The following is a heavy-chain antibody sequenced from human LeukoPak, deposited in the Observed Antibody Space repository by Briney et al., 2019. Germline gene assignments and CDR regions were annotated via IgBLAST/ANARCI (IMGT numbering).Heavy chain of an antibody. CDR1: GGSFSGYY. CDR3: ARRIAARPRGKGLFIDY. V-gene: IGHV4-34*01. Sequence: SETLSLTCAVCGGSFSGYYWSWIRQPPGKGLEWIGEINHSGSTNYNPSLKSRVTISVDTSKNQFSLKLSSVTAADTAVYYCARRIAARPRGKGLFIDYWGQGTLVTVSS. CDR2: INHSGST. D-gene: IGHD6-6*01. J-gene: IGHJ4*02.